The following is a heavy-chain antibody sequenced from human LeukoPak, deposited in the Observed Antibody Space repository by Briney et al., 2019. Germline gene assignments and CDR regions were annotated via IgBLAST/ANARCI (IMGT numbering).Heavy chain of an antibody. D-gene: IGHD3-10*01. CDR1: GFTFSDYY. V-gene: IGHV3-11*04. Sequence: KPGGSLRLSCAASGFTFSDYYMSWIRQAPGKGLEWVSYISSSGTTIYYADSVKGRFTISRDNAKNSLYLQMNSLRAEDTAVYYCAGLWFGAIGGGGYYYYYMDVWGKGTTVTVSS. J-gene: IGHJ6*03. CDR3: AGLWFGAIGGGGYYYYYMDV. CDR2: ISSSGTTI.